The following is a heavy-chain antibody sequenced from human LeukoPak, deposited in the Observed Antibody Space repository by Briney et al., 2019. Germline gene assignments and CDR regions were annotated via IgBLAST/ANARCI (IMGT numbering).Heavy chain of an antibody. CDR2: IYSGGAT. Sequence: SGGSLRLSCAASGFTFSSYAMSWVRQAPGKGLEWVSIIYSGGATFYADSVKGRFTISRENSKNTLWLQMNSLRAEDTAVYYCARLHYDVLTGPFDYWGQGTLVTVSS. V-gene: IGHV3-66*04. D-gene: IGHD3-9*01. CDR3: ARLHYDVLTGPFDY. J-gene: IGHJ4*02. CDR1: GFTFSSYA.